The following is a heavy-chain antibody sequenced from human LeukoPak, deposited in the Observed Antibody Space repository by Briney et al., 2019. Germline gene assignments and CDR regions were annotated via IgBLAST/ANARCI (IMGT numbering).Heavy chain of an antibody. J-gene: IGHJ5*02. CDR1: GFTYSNAW. D-gene: IGHD1-26*01. CDR3: TTDYISASPGT. CDR2: IKSKIDGGTT. V-gene: IGHV3-15*07. Sequence: GRSLRLSCAASGFTYSNAWMNWVRQAPGKGLEWVCRIKSKIDGGTTDYAAPVKGRFTISRDDSKNTLYLQMNSLKTEDTAVYYCTTDYISASPGTWGQGTLVTVSS.